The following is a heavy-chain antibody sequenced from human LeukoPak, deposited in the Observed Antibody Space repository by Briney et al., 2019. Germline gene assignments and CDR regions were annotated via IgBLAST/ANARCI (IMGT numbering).Heavy chain of an antibody. CDR1: GYTFTSYD. V-gene: IGHV1-8*01. Sequence: ASVKVSCKASGYTFTSYDINLVRQATGQGLEWMGWMNPNSGNTGYAQKFQGRVTMTRNTSISTAYMELSSLRSEDTAVYYCARVVSDSSGYWDYFDYWGQGTLVTVSS. CDR3: ARVVSDSSGYWDYFDY. CDR2: MNPNSGNT. J-gene: IGHJ4*02. D-gene: IGHD3-22*01.